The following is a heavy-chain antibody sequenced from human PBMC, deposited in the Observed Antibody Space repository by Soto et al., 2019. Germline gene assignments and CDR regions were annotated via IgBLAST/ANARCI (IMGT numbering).Heavy chain of an antibody. J-gene: IGHJ6*02. V-gene: IGHV3-23*01. CDR2: MSGSGGST. CDR1: GFTFSSYA. CDR3: AKDQGPDYGDYGAENYYYYGMDV. Sequence: PGGSLRLSCAVSGFTFSSYAMSWVRQAPGKGLEWISSMSGSGGSTFYAESVKGRFTISRDNSKNTLFLQMNSLSAEDRAVYFCAKDQGPDYGDYGAENYYYYGMDVWGQGTTVTVSS. D-gene: IGHD4-17*01.